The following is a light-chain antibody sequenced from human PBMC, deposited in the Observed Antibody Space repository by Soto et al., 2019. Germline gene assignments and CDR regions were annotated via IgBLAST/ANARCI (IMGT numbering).Light chain of an antibody. CDR2: DAS. CDR1: QDIDTY. CDR3: QQYDSLPIT. J-gene: IGKJ5*01. V-gene: IGKV1-33*01. Sequence: DIQMTQSPSSLSTSVGDSITITCQASQDIDTYLYWYQQKTGKAPKLLIYDASTLDTGVPSRFSGISSRTRCTLTISSLQREDIAKYYCQQYDSLPITFGQGTRLDIK.